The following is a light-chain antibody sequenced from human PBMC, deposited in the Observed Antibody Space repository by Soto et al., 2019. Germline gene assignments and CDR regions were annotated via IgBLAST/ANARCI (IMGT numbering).Light chain of an antibody. J-gene: IGLJ2*01. CDR3: SSFAGNNNLV. Sequence: SCTGTSSDVGGYNYVSWYQQHPGKAPKLMISEVSKRPSGVPDRFSGSKSGNTASLTVSGLQAEDEADYYCSSFAGNNNLVFGGGTKL. V-gene: IGLV2-8*01. CDR2: EVS. CDR1: SSDVGGYNY.